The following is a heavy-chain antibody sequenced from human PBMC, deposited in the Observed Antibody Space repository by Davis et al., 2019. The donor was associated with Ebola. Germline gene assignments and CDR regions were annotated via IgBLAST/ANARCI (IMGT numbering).Heavy chain of an antibody. D-gene: IGHD1-20*01. CDR1: RNSFTNYW. CDR2: IYPGDSDT. V-gene: IGHV5-51*01. CDR3: ASLRRTITGMDDGFDL. Sequence: GESLKISCTGSRNSFTNYWIGWVRQMPGKGLEWMGIIYPGDSDTKYSPSFHGHVTFSADKSITTAYLQWNSLKASDTAMYYCASLRRTITGMDDGFDLWGQGTMVTVSS. J-gene: IGHJ3*01.